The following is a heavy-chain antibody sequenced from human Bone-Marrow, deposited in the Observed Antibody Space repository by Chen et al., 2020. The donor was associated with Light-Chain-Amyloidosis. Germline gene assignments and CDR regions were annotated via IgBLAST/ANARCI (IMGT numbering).Heavy chain of an antibody. D-gene: IGHD4-17*01. CDR3: ARDRGADFGDYGGGWFGP. CDR2: FYHTGIT. J-gene: IGHJ5*02. Sequence: QMHLHESGPGLVKPSETLSLTCSLSGGPITRDDNYWAWIRQPPGKGLEWIGSFYHTGITYYNPSLRSRVTISLDTSKKQISLNLTSVTAADTAVYYCARDRGADFGDYGGGWFGPWGQGALVSVSS. V-gene: IGHV4-39*07. CDR1: GGPITRDDNY.